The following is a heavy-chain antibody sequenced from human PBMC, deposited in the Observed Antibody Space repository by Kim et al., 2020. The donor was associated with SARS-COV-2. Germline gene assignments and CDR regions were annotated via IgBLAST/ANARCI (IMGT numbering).Heavy chain of an antibody. Sequence: GGSLRLSCAASGFTFSSYAMHWVRQAPGKGLEWVAVISYDGSNKYYADSVKGRFTISRYNSKNTLYLQMNSLRAEDTAVYYCARETILTGSYSLDYWGQGTLVTVSS. CDR3: ARETILTGSYSLDY. J-gene: IGHJ4*02. V-gene: IGHV3-30*04. CDR1: GFTFSSYA. D-gene: IGHD3-9*01. CDR2: ISYDGSNK.